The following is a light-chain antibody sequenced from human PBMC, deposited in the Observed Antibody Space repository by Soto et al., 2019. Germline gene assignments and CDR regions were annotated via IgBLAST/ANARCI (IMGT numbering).Light chain of an antibody. Sequence: EIVMTPSPATLSVSPVEGATLSCMASQSVSSKLAWYQQKPGQAPRLLIYGASTRATGIPARFSGSGSGTEFTLIISSLQSEDSAVYYCQQYNSWLWTCGQGTKVDIK. V-gene: IGKV3-15*01. CDR1: QSVSSK. CDR2: GAS. CDR3: QQYNSWLWT. J-gene: IGKJ1*01.